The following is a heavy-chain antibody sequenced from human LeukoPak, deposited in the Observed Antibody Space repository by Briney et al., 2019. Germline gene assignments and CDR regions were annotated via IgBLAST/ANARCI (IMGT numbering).Heavy chain of an antibody. CDR1: GFNFNSYS. CDR2: ISSGSTFI. D-gene: IGHD2-21*02. Sequence: GGSLRLSCAASGFNFNSYSMYWVRQAPGKGLEWVSSISSGSTFIYYANSMRGRFTVSRDDAQNSMFLQMYSLRAEDTALYYCAREPHDFHDDDGFDIWGQGTMVTVSS. CDR3: AREPHDFHDDDGFDI. V-gene: IGHV3-21*01. J-gene: IGHJ3*02.